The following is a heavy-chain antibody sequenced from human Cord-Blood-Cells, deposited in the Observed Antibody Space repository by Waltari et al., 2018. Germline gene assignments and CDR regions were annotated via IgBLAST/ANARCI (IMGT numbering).Heavy chain of an antibody. D-gene: IGHD2-15*01. V-gene: IGHV4-39*01. CDR1: GGSIRISRYH. Sequence: QPQLQESGPGLVKPSETLSLTCTGSGGSIRISRYHSGWVRQPPGKGLEWIGSIYYSGSTYYNPSLKSRVTISVDTSKNQFSLKLSSVTAADTAVYYCARHRVVNDAFDIWGQGTMVTDSS. CDR3: ARHRVVNDAFDI. CDR2: IYYSGST. J-gene: IGHJ3*02.